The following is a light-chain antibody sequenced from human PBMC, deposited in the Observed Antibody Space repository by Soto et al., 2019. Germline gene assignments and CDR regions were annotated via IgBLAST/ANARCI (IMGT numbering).Light chain of an antibody. CDR2: GAS. Sequence: DIQMTQSPSSLSASLGDRVTITCRASQNIDKYIHWYRHRQGEAPKFLIYGASSLQSGVPSRFSGSGSGTDFTLTISSLQHEDFANYYCQQSYSTPRRTFGQGTKMDIK. CDR3: QQSYSTPRRT. V-gene: IGKV1-39*01. CDR1: QNIDKY. J-gene: IGKJ1*01.